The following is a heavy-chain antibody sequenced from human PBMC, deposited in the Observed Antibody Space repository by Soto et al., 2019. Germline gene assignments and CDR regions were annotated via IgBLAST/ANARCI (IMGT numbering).Heavy chain of an antibody. J-gene: IGHJ4*02. V-gene: IGHV3-7*04. CDR3: ARGGLLWFGESIFDY. CDR1: GFTFGASN. CDR2: IKQDGSEK. D-gene: IGHD3-10*01. Sequence: PGGSLRLSCAASGFTFGASNLQWVRQAPGKGLEWVANIKQDGSEKYYVDSVKGRFTISRDNAKNSLYLQMNSLRAEDTALYYCARGGLLWFGESIFDYWGQGT.